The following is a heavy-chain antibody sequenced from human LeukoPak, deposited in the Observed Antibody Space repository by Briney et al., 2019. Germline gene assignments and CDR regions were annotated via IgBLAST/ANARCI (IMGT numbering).Heavy chain of an antibody. CDR2: IYHSGRT. CDR3: ARGGYYGSGNDFRFDP. J-gene: IGHJ5*02. CDR1: GYSISSGYY. Sequence: KPSETLSLTCTVSGYSISSGYYWGWIRQPPGQGLEWIGSIYHSGRTFYNPSLKSRVTISVDTSKNQFSLKLSSVTAADTAVYYCARGGYYGSGNDFRFDPWGQGTLVTVSS. V-gene: IGHV4-38-2*02. D-gene: IGHD3-10*01.